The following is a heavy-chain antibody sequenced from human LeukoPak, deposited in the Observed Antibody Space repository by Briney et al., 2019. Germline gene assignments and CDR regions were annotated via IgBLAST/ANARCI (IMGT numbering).Heavy chain of an antibody. CDR3: TRGRESGYSSGWPGSLKY. J-gene: IGHJ4*02. D-gene: IGHD6-19*01. CDR1: GGSISSSSYY. V-gene: IGHV4-39*07. Sequence: PSETLSLTCTVSGGSISSSSYYWGWIRQPPGKGLEWIGSIYYSGSTYYNPSLKSRVTISVDTSKNQFSLKLSSVTAADTAVYYCTRGRESGYSSGWPGSLKYWGQGTLVTVSS. CDR2: IYYSGST.